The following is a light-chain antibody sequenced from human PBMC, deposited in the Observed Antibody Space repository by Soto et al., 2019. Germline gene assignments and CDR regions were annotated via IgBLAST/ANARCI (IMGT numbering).Light chain of an antibody. CDR2: DAS. J-gene: IGKJ1*01. V-gene: IGKV3-20*01. CDR1: QSVSTNY. CDR3: QQYGSSPLT. Sequence: EIALTQSPGTLSLSPGERASLSCRASQSVSTNYLVWYQQKPGQAPRLLIYDASSRATGIPDRFSGSGSGTDFTLPISRLEPEDFAVYYCQQYGSSPLTFGQGTKV.